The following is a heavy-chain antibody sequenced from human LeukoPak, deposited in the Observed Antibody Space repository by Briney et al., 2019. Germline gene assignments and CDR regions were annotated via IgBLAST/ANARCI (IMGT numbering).Heavy chain of an antibody. V-gene: IGHV3-23*01. J-gene: IGHJ4*02. CDR2: TSGSGGST. D-gene: IGHD3-10*01. CDR1: GFTFRNYA. CDR3: AKDLTYGSGSYSYFDS. Sequence: PGGSLRLSCAASGFTFRNYAMNWVRQAPGRGLQWVSGTSGSGGSTYYADSVKGRFTISRDNSKNTLYLQMNSLRAEDTAVYHCAKDLTYGSGSYSYFDSWGQGTLVTVSS.